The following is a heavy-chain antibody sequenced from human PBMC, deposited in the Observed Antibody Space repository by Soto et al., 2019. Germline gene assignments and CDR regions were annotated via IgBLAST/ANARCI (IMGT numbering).Heavy chain of an antibody. V-gene: IGHV4-4*02. CDR3: ARVYNNLWF. J-gene: IGHJ4*02. CDR1: GGSLSISHW. Sequence: PSETLSLTCAVSGGSLSISHWCSCVRQPPGKGLEWIGEISHSGSANYNPSLKSRVTISIDKSKNQFSLNLSSVTAADTAIYYCARVYNNLWFWGQGTLVTVSS. D-gene: IGHD1-20*01. CDR2: ISHSGSA.